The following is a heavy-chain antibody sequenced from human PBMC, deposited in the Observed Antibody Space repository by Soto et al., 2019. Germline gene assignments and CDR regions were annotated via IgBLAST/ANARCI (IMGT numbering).Heavy chain of an antibody. CDR1: GGSISSSRYY. Sequence: PSETLSLTCTVSGGSISSSRYYWGWIRQPPGKGLEWIGSIYYSGSTYYNPSLKSRVTISVDTSKNQFSLKLSSVTAADTAVYYCARRWGRSFDYWGQGTLVTVSS. J-gene: IGHJ4*02. CDR2: IYYSGST. CDR3: ARRWGRSFDY. D-gene: IGHD2-15*01. V-gene: IGHV4-39*01.